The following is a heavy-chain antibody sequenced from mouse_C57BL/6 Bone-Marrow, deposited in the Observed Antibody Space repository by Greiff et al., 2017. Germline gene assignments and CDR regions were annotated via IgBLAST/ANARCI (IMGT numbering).Heavy chain of an antibody. CDR2: IYPRSGYT. CDR1: GYTFTSYG. Sequence: QVQLQQSGAELARPGASVKLSCKASGYTFTSYGISWVKQRTGQGLEWIGEIYPRSGYTYYNEKFKGKATLTADKSSSTAYMELRSLTSEDSAVYFCARRSTMVTVDYWGQGTTLTVSS. J-gene: IGHJ2*01. D-gene: IGHD2-2*01. V-gene: IGHV1-81*01. CDR3: ARRSTMVTVDY.